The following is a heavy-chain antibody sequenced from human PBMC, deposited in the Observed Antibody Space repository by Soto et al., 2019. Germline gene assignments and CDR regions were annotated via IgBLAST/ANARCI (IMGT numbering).Heavy chain of an antibody. J-gene: IGHJ3*02. Sequence: GGSLRLSCAASGSTFSNAWMSWVRQAPGKGLEWVGRIKSKTDGGTTDYAAPVKGRFTISRDDSKNTLYLQMNSLKTEDTAVYYCTPISIAAAGDAFDIWGQGTMVTVSS. D-gene: IGHD6-13*01. V-gene: IGHV3-15*01. CDR3: TPISIAAAGDAFDI. CDR2: IKSKTDGGTT. CDR1: GSTFSNAW.